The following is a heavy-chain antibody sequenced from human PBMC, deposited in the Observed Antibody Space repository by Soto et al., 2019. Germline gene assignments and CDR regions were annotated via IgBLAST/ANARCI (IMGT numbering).Heavy chain of an antibody. Sequence: ASVKVACKVSGYTLTELSMHWVRQAPGKGLEWMGGFDPEDGETIYAQKFQGRVTMTEDTSTDTAYMELSSLRSEDTAVYYCATDGSLRGRGILDYWGQGTLVTVFS. CDR2: FDPEDGET. J-gene: IGHJ4*02. D-gene: IGHD3-10*01. CDR3: ATDGSLRGRGILDY. CDR1: GYTLTELS. V-gene: IGHV1-24*01.